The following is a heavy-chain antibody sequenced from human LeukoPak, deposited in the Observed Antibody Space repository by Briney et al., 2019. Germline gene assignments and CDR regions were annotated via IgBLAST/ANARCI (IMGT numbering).Heavy chain of an antibody. Sequence: GGSLRLSGAASGFSFSIYEMNWVRQAPGKGLEWISYISSSGTTIYYADSVKGRFTISRDNAKNSLYLQMNSLRAEDTAVYYCARDNGGYPYYFDYWGQGTLVTVSS. D-gene: IGHD1-26*01. CDR2: ISSSGTTI. CDR1: GFSFSIYE. CDR3: ARDNGGYPYYFDY. J-gene: IGHJ4*02. V-gene: IGHV3-48*03.